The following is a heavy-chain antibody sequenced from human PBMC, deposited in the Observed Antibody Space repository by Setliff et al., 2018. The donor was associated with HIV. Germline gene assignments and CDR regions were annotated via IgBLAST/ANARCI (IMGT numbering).Heavy chain of an antibody. D-gene: IGHD3-16*01. CDR1: GGSISSDDYY. V-gene: IGHV4-30-4*08. CDR2: ITYSGSA. J-gene: IGHJ5*01. Sequence: SETLSLTCTVSGGSISSDDYYWNWIRQPPGKGLEWIGYITYSGSAYYNPSLKSRVTISIDTSNNQISLRLSSVTAADTAMYYCARAYRDNVWGSWRQISSWFDSWG. CDR3: ARAYRDNVWGSWRQISSWFDS.